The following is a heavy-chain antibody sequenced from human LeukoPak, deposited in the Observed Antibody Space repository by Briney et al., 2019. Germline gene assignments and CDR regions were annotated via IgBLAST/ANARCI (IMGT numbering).Heavy chain of an antibody. CDR3: ARSEGSGWGLLAYDYYYMDV. V-gene: IGHV3-48*02. CDR1: GFTFSSYS. D-gene: IGHD6-19*01. J-gene: IGHJ6*03. Sequence: GGSLRLSCAASGFTFSSYSMNWVRQAPGKGLEWVSYISSSSSTIYYADSVKGRFTISRDNAKNSLYLQMNSLRDEDTAVYYCARSEGSGWGLLAYDYYYMDVWGKGTTVTVSS. CDR2: ISSSSSTI.